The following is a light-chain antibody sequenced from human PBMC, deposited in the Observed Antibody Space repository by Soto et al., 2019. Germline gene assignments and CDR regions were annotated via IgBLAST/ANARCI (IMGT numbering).Light chain of an antibody. CDR1: QSISSY. Sequence: DIQMPQSPSTVSAYVGASVTITCRASQSISSYLNWYQQKPGKVPKLLIYAASTLQSGVPSRFSGSGSGTDFTLTISSLQPEEVATYYCKKYNSAPLTVGGGTKVDIK. CDR2: AAS. CDR3: KKYNSAPLT. J-gene: IGKJ4*01. V-gene: IGKV1-27*01.